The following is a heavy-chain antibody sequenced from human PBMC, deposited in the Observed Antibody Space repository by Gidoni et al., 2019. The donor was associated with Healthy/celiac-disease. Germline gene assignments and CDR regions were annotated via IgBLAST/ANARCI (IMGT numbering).Heavy chain of an antibody. V-gene: IGHV3-15*07. CDR1: GFPFSNAW. CDR2: SKSKTDGGTT. D-gene: IGHD1-26*01. Sequence: EVQLVESGGGLVKPGGSLRLSCASSGFPFSNAWMNWVRQAPGKGLEWVGRSKSKTDGGTTDYAAPVKGRFTISRDDSKNTLYLQMNSLKTEDTAVYYCTCRWELLAGAYFDYWGQGTLVTVSS. CDR3: TCRWELLAGAYFDY. J-gene: IGHJ4*02.